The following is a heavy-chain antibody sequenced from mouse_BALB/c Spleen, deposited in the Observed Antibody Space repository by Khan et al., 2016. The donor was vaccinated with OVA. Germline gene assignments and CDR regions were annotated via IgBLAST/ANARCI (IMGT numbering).Heavy chain of an antibody. J-gene: IGHJ4*01. V-gene: IGHV2-6-5*01. CDR1: GFSLTDYS. CDR3: EKDRQYYGMEY. Sequence: VQLQESGPGLVAPSQSLSITCTVSGFSLTDYSVSWFRQPPGKGLELLGVIWAGGSKKNNSKKKSIMRIRKDNSKRKVFLKENSQKDDDTAMYYREKDRQYYGMEYWGKGTT. CDR2: IWAGGSK.